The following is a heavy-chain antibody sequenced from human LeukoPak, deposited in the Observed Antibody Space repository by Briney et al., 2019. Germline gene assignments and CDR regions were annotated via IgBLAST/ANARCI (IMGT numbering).Heavy chain of an antibody. V-gene: IGHV4-39*07. CDR2: IYYSGST. D-gene: IGHD2/OR15-2a*01. CDR1: GGSISSSSYY. J-gene: IGHJ6*03. Sequence: KPSETLSLTCTVSGGSISSSSYYWGWIRQPPGKGLEWIGSIYYSGSTNYNPSLKSRVTISVDTSKNQFSLKLSSVAAADTAVYYCARGASIVGGWQPYYYYYMDVWGKGTTVTVSS. CDR3: ARGASIVGGWQPYYYYYMDV.